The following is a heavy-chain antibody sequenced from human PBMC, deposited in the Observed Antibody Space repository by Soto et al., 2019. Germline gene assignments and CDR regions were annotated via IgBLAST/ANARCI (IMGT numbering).Heavy chain of an antibody. CDR3: ARDRGGYQLLCHSFTYYGMDV. CDR2: IYYSGST. Sequence: PSETLSLTCTVSGGSISSGGYYWSWIRQHPGKGLEWIGYIYYSGSTYYNPSLKSRVTISVDTSKNQFSLTLSSVTAADTAVYYCARDRGGYQLLCHSFTYYGMDVWGQGTTVTVSS. J-gene: IGHJ6*02. D-gene: IGHD2-2*01. CDR1: GGSISSGGYY. V-gene: IGHV4-31*03.